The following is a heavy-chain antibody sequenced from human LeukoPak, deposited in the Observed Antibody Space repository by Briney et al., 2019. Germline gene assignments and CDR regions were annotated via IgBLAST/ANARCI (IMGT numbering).Heavy chain of an antibody. CDR3: AKYNYGYDY. Sequence: GGSLRLSCAASGFTFSSYGMHWVRQAPGKGLEWMAVISYDGSKKYYADSVKGRFTISRDNSKNTLYLQMNSLRTGDTAVYYCAKYNYGYDYWGQGTLVTVSS. J-gene: IGHJ4*02. D-gene: IGHD5-18*01. CDR1: GFTFSSYG. V-gene: IGHV3-30*18. CDR2: ISYDGSKK.